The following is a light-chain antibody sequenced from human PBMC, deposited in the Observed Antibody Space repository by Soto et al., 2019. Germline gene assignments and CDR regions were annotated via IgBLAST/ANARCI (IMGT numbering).Light chain of an antibody. Sequence: DIQMTQSPSSLSASVGDRVTITCRATQSISIFLNWYQQKPGKAPKLLIYAASTLQSGVPSRFSGSGSGTNFTLTISSLQPEDFATYYCQQLNSYPRTFGPGTKVDIK. CDR1: QSISIF. J-gene: IGKJ3*01. CDR3: QQLNSYPRT. V-gene: IGKV1-39*01. CDR2: AAS.